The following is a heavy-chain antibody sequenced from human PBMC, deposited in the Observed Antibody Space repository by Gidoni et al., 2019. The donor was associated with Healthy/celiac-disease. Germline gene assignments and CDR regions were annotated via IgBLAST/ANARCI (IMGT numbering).Heavy chain of an antibody. CDR3: ARDPDSRGLDY. D-gene: IGHD6-19*01. CDR2: IYYSGST. Sequence: QVQLQESGPGLVKPSETLSLTCTVSGGSISSYYWSWIRQPPGKGLEWIGYIYYSGSTNYNPSLKSRVTISVDTSKNQFSLKLSSVTAADTAVYYCARDPDSRGLDYWGQGTLVTVSS. V-gene: IGHV4-59*01. CDR1: GGSISSYY. J-gene: IGHJ4*02.